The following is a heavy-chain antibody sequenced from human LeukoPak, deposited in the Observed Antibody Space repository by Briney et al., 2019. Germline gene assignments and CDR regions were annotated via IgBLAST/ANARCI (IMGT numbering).Heavy chain of an antibody. Sequence: SVKVSCKASGGTFSSYAISWVRQAPGQGLEWMGRIIPIFGTANYAQKFQGRVTITTDESTSTAYMELSRLRSEDPAVYYCARRDYDFWSGNTGGAFDIWGQGKMVTVSS. CDR3: ARRDYDFWSGNTGGAFDI. D-gene: IGHD3-3*01. V-gene: IGHV1-69*05. CDR2: IIPIFGTA. J-gene: IGHJ3*02. CDR1: GGTFSSYA.